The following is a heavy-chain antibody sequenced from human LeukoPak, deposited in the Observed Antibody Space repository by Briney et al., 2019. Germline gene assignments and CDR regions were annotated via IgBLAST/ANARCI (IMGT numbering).Heavy chain of an antibody. CDR3: PRVRGYCSGGSCYFLYYNYYGMDV. Sequence: ASVKVSCKASGCTFTSYGISWVRQAPGQGLEWMGWISAYNGNTNYAQKLQGRVNMTTDTSKSTAYMELRSLRSDDTAVYYCPRVRGYCSGGSCYFLYYNYYGMDVWGQGTTVTVS. CDR1: GCTFTSYG. CDR2: ISAYNGNT. V-gene: IGHV1-18*01. J-gene: IGHJ6*02. D-gene: IGHD2-15*01.